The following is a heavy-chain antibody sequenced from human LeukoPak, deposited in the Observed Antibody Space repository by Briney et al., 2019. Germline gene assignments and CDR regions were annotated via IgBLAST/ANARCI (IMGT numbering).Heavy chain of an antibody. J-gene: IGHJ4*02. Sequence: GESLRLSCAASGFIFHKFAMTWVRQAPEKGLEWVSSMSGPGDGVYYVDSVRGRFTISRDNSKNTLYLQMNNLRVEDTAVYFCVKSIVTATTGLFDCWGQGALVSVSS. CDR3: VKSIVTATTGLFDC. D-gene: IGHD4-17*01. CDR1: GFIFHKFA. V-gene: IGHV3-23*01. CDR2: MSGPGDGV.